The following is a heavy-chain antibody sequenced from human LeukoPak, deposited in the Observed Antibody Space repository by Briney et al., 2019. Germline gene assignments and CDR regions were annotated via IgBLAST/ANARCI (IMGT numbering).Heavy chain of an antibody. CDR1: GGSISSYY. CDR3: ARDWTTGTLDY. J-gene: IGHJ4*02. CDR2: IYTSGST. D-gene: IGHD4-17*01. Sequence: SETLSLTCTVSGGSISSYYWSWIRQPAGKGLEWIGRIYTSGSTNYNPSLKGRVTMSVDTSKNQFSLKLSSVTATDTAVYYCARDWTTGTLDYWGQGTLVTVSS. V-gene: IGHV4-4*07.